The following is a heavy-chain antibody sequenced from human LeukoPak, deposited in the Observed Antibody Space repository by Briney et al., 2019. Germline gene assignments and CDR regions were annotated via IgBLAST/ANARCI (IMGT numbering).Heavy chain of an antibody. CDR3: AKDSIAVAGTFDY. CDR1: GFTFSSYS. Sequence: PGGSLRLSCVASGFTFSSYSMNWVRQAPGKGLEFISYINSRSSTIYYADVVKGRFTISRDNSKNTLYLQMNSLRAEDTAVYYCAKDSIAVAGTFDYWGQGTLVTVSS. D-gene: IGHD6-19*01. J-gene: IGHJ4*02. V-gene: IGHV3-48*01. CDR2: INSRSSTI.